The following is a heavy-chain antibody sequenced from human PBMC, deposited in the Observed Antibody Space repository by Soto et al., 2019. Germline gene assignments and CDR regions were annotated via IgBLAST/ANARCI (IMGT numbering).Heavy chain of an antibody. CDR3: ARATYYYDHDAFDI. J-gene: IGHJ3*02. D-gene: IGHD3-22*01. CDR1: GFTVSSNY. V-gene: IGHV3-66*01. Sequence: EVQLVESGGGLVQPGGSLRLSCAASGFTVSSNYMSWVRQAPGKGLEWVSVIYSGGSTYYADSVKGRFTISRDNSKNTLYLQMNSLRAEDTAVYYCARATYYYDHDAFDIWGQGTMVTVSS. CDR2: IYSGGST.